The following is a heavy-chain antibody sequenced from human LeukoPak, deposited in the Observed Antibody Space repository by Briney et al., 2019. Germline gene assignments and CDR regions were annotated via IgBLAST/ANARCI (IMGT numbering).Heavy chain of an antibody. CDR1: GGTFSRYT. V-gene: IGHV1-69*02. D-gene: IGHD2-2*01. CDR2: IIPILGIA. Sequence: ASVKVSCKASGGTFSRYTISWVRQAPGQGLEWMGRIIPILGIANYAQKFQGRVTITADKSTRAAYVELSSLRSEDTAVYYCASRESTEDIVVVPEYWRQGTLVTVSS. CDR3: ASRESTEDIVVVPEY. J-gene: IGHJ4*02.